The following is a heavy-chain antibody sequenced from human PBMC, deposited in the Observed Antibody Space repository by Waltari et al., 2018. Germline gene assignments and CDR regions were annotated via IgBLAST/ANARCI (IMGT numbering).Heavy chain of an antibody. V-gene: IGHV1-69*14. Sequence: QVQLVQSGAEVKKPGSSVKVSCKAYGGTFSSYAISWVRQAPGQGLEWMGRIFPIFGTANYAQKFQGTVTMTADKSTSTAYMELSSLRSEDTAVYYCARGAHSGYDLDAFDIWGQGTMVTVSS. CDR1: GGTFSSYA. D-gene: IGHD5-12*01. CDR2: IFPIFGTA. CDR3: ARGAHSGYDLDAFDI. J-gene: IGHJ3*02.